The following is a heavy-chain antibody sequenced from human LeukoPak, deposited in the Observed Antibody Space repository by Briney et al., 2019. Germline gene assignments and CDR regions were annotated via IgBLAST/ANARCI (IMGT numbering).Heavy chain of an antibody. CDR2: IYNSGTT. V-gene: IGHV3-53*01. CDR1: GFTVSSNY. CDR3: ARDLYGSGRYQRDY. D-gene: IGHD3-10*01. Sequence: GGSLRLSCAASGFTVSSNYMTWVRQAPGKGLEWVSVIYNSGTTSYADSVKGRFTISRDNSKNTLYLQMNSLRAEDTAVYYCARDLYGSGRYQRDYWGQGTLVTVSS. J-gene: IGHJ4*02.